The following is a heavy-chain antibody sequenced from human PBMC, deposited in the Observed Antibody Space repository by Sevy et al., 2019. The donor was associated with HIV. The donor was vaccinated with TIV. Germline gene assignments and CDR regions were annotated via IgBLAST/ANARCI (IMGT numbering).Heavy chain of an antibody. V-gene: IGHV1-24*01. D-gene: IGHD2-15*01. J-gene: IGHJ5*02. CDR3: AIVRLRHSNGASCNHGDWFDN. Sequence: ASVKVSCKVSGSTFSKLSIHWVRQAPGKGLEWMGDFDPQDAETIYAQRFQGRLNMTEDTFSDTAYMELSSLTSEDTAVNYCAIVRLRHSNGASCNHGDWFDNWGQGTLVIVSS. CDR1: GSTFSKLS. CDR2: FDPQDAET.